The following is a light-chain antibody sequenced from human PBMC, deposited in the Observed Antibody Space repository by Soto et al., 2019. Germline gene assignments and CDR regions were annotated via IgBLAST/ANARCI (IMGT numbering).Light chain of an antibody. V-gene: IGKV1-39*01. CDR3: QQSYTTPYT. CDR2: GAS. Sequence: DIQMTQSPSSLSASVGDRVTITCRASQSIRSYLNWYHQKPGKTPQLLIYGASNLQSGAPSRFTGSGSGTHITLTIRSLQPEDFATYYCQQSYTTPYTFGQGTKLEIK. J-gene: IGKJ2*01. CDR1: QSIRSY.